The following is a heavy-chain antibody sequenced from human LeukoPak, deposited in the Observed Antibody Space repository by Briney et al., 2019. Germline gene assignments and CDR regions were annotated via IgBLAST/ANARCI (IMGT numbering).Heavy chain of an antibody. CDR3: ARERQLPKYYFDY. CDR2: IYYSGST. D-gene: IGHD5-18*01. J-gene: IGHJ4*02. V-gene: IGHV4-39*07. Sequence: SETLSLTCTVSGGSISSSSYYWGWIRQPPGKGLEWIGSIYYSGSTYYNPSLKSRVTISVDTSKNQFSLKLSSVTAADTAVYYCARERQLPKYYFDYWGQGTLVTVSS. CDR1: GGSISSSSYY.